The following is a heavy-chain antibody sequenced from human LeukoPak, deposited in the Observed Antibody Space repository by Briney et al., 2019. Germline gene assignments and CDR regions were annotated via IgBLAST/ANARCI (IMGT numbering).Heavy chain of an antibody. CDR1: GFTVSSNY. Sequence: GRSLRLSCAASGFTVSSNYMSWVRQAPGKGLEWVSVIYSGGSTYYADSVKGRFTISRDNSKNTLYLQMNSLRAEDTAVYYCARGNEVTSLDYWGQGTLVTVSS. J-gene: IGHJ4*02. D-gene: IGHD2-21*02. CDR2: IYSGGST. CDR3: ARGNEVTSLDY. V-gene: IGHV3-53*01.